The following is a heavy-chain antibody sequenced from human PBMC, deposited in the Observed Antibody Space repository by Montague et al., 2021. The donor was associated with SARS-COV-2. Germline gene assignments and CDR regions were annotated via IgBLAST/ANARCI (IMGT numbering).Heavy chain of an antibody. J-gene: IGHJ3*02. CDR3: ARQRRYQLPITIFGVVMADAVDT. CDR2: IYYSGST. Sequence: SETLSLTCTVSGGSISSYYWSWIRQPPGKGLEWIGYIYYSGSTNYNPSLKSRVTISVDTSKNQFSLKLSSVTAADTAVYYCARQRRYQLPITIFGVVMADAVDTWGQGTMVTVFS. D-gene: IGHD3-3*01. CDR1: GGSISSYY. V-gene: IGHV4-59*08.